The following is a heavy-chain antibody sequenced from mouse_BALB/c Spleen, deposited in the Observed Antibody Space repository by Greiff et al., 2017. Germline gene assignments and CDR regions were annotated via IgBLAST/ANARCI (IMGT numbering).Heavy chain of an antibody. CDR3: ARHYRYDEGMDY. CDR2: IRNKANGYTT. J-gene: IGHJ4*01. V-gene: IGHV7-3*02. CDR1: GFTFTDYY. Sequence: EVKLVESGGGLVQPGGSLRLSCATSGFTFTDYYMSWVRQPPGKALEWLGFIRNKANGYTTEYSASVKGRFTISRDNSQSILYLQMNTLRAEDSATYYCARHYRYDEGMDYWGQGTSVTVSS. D-gene: IGHD2-14*01.